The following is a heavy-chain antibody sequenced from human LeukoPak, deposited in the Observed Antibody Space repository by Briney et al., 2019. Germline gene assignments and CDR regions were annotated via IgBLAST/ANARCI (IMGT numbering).Heavy chain of an antibody. D-gene: IGHD3-10*01. J-gene: IGHJ4*02. Sequence: GGSLKLSCAASGFTFSGSAMHWVRQASGKGLEWVGRIRSKANSYATAYAASVKGRFTISRDDSKNTAYLQMNSLKTEDTAVYYCTRLEVLPIGGWGQGTLVTVSS. CDR2: IRSKANSYAT. CDR3: TRLEVLPIGG. CDR1: GFTFSGSA. V-gene: IGHV3-73*01.